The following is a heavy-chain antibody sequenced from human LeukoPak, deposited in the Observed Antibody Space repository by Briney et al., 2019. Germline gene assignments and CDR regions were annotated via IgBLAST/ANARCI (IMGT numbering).Heavy chain of an antibody. CDR3: ARIVVVPAATRHYYYYYTDV. CDR1: GGSISSYY. V-gene: IGHV4-59*08. CDR2: IYYSGST. D-gene: IGHD2-2*01. Sequence: SETLSLTCTVSGGSISSYYWSWIRQPPGKGLEWIGYIYYSGSTNYNPSLKSRVTISVDTSKNQFSLKLSSVTAADTAVYYCARIVVVPAATRHYYYYYTDVWGKGTTVTVSS. J-gene: IGHJ6*03.